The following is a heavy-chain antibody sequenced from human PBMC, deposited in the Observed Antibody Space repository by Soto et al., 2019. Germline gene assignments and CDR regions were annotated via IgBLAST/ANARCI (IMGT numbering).Heavy chain of an antibody. CDR3: ASEGDGYNWVYYYYYGMDA. Sequence: QVKLVQSGAEVKKPGASVKVSCKASGYTFTSYAMHWVRQAPGQRLEWMGWINAGNGNTKYSQKFQGRGTITRDTSASKAYMELSSLRSEDTAVYYCASEGDGYNWVYYYYYGMDAWGQGTTVTVSS. D-gene: IGHD5-12*01. CDR1: GYTFTSYA. CDR2: INAGNGNT. V-gene: IGHV1-3*01. J-gene: IGHJ6*02.